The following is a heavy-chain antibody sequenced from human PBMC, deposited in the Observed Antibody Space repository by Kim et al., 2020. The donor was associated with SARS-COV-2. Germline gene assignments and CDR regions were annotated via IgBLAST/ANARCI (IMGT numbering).Heavy chain of an antibody. CDR1: GFTFSSFE. J-gene: IGHJ4*02. CDR2: ISSSGGTV. Sequence: GGSLRLSCAASGFTFSSFEMNWVRQAPGKGLEWVSYISSSGGTVYYADSVRGRFTISRDNAKNSLFLQMSSLRAEDTAVYYCARDLWFWSGYYPSLSWGQGTLVTVSS. V-gene: IGHV3-48*03. CDR3: ARDLWFWSGYYPSLS. D-gene: IGHD3-3*01.